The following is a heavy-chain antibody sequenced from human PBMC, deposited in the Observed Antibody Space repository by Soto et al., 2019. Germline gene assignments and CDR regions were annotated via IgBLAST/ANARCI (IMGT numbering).Heavy chain of an antibody. V-gene: IGHV1-18*01. D-gene: IGHD6-19*01. Sequence: QVQLVQSGAEVKKPGASVKVSCKASGYTFTSYGISWVRQAPGQGLEWMGWISAYNGNTNYAQKLQGRVTMTTDTSTSTAYMELRSLRSDDTAVYYRARDVPAGIAVAAEQFDYWGQGTLVTVSS. J-gene: IGHJ4*02. CDR2: ISAYNGNT. CDR3: ARDVPAGIAVAAEQFDY. CDR1: GYTFTSYG.